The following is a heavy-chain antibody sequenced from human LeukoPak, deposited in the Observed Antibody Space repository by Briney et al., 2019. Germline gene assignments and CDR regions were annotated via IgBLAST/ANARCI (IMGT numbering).Heavy chain of an antibody. J-gene: IGHJ5*02. D-gene: IGHD2-8*01. CDR3: AREANGYPSWFDP. Sequence: GASVKVSCKASGDTFSSYVISWVRQAPGQGLEWMGGIIPIFTTANYAQKFRGRVIITADESTKTAYMELTRLRSEDTAVYYCAREANGYPSWFDPWGQGTLVTVSS. V-gene: IGHV1-69*13. CDR2: IIPIFTTA. CDR1: GDTFSSYV.